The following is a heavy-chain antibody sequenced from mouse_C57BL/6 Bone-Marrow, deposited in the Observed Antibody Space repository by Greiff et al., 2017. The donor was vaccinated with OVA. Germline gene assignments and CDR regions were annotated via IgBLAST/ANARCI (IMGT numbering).Heavy chain of an antibody. D-gene: IGHD2-1*01. CDR1: GFSINSDCY. J-gene: IGHJ3*01. Sequence: VQLQESGPSLVRPSQTLSLTCTVTGFSINSDCYWIWIRQFPGNKLEYIGYTFYSGITYYNPSLESRTYITRATSKNPFSLKLSSVTTEDTAPYGGGAGGGIYYGFAYWGQGTLVTVSA. CDR2: TFYSGIT. CDR3: GAGGGIYYGFAY. V-gene: IGHV3-3*01.